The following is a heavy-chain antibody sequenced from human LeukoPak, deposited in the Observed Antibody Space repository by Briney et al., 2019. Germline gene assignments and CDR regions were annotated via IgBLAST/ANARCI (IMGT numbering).Heavy chain of an antibody. J-gene: IGHJ4*02. Sequence: SETLSLTCTVSGDSISSYYWNWIRQPPGKGLEWIGYIYYSGSTKYNPSLKSRVTISVDTSKNQISLKLNSVTAADTAVYYCARESSTSCYDYWGQGTLVTVSS. D-gene: IGHD2-2*01. V-gene: IGHV4-59*01. CDR1: GDSISSYY. CDR3: ARESSTSCYDY. CDR2: IYYSGST.